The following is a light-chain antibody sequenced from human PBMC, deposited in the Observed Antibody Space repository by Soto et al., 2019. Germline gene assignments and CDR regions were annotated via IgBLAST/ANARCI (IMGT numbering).Light chain of an antibody. CDR2: DNN. CDR3: GAWYTSRSVVL. V-gene: IGLV1-51*01. J-gene: IGLJ2*01. CDR1: SSNIGSHF. Sequence: QSVLTQPPSVSAAPGQKVSISCSGSSSNIGSHFVSWYQHLPGTAPRILMYDNNRRPSGIPDRFSGSKSATSATLDITGLQTGDEADYYCGAWYTSRSVVLIGGGTKLTVL.